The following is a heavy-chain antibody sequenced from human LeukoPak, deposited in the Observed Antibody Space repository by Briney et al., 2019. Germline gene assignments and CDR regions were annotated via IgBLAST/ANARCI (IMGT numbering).Heavy chain of an antibody. V-gene: IGHV4-34*01. CDR1: GGSFSGYY. J-gene: IGHJ6*02. CDR3: ARCGWSTAYYYYGMDV. CDR2: INHSGST. D-gene: IGHD2-15*01. Sequence: ASETLSLTCAVYGGSFSGYYWSWIRQPPGKGLEWIGEINHSGSTNYNPSLKSRVTISVDTSKNQFSLKLSSVTAADTAVYYCARCGWSTAYYYYGMDVWGQGTTVTVSS.